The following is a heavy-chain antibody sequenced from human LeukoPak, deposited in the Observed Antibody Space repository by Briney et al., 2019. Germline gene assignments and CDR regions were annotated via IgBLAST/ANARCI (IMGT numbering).Heavy chain of an antibody. V-gene: IGHV5-51*01. CDR3: ARLTAGT. J-gene: IGHJ5*02. CDR2: IYPGDSDT. D-gene: IGHD2-21*02. CDR1: GSSSSTYW. Sequence: GASRKFSCKGSGSSSSTYWIAWVRPTRVKGLGWRGMIYPGDSDTRYSPSFQGQVTISADKSISTAYLQWTSLKASDTAMYYCARLTAGTWGQGTLVTVSS.